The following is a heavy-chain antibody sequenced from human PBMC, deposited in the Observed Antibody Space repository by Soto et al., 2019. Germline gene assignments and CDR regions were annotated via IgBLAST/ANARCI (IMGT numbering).Heavy chain of an antibody. CDR1: GFTFSSYG. CDR3: AKGPYYYDSSGDYYFDY. V-gene: IGHV3-30*18. Sequence: QVQLVESGGGVVQPGRSLRLSCEASGFTFSSYGMHWVRQAPGKGLEWVAVISYDGSNKYYADSVKGRFTISRDNSKNTLYLQMNSLRAEDTAVYYCAKGPYYYDSSGDYYFDYWGQGTLVTVSS. J-gene: IGHJ4*02. CDR2: ISYDGSNK. D-gene: IGHD3-22*01.